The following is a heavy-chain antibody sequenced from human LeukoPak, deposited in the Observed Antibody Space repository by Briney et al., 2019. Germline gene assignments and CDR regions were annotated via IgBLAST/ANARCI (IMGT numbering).Heavy chain of an antibody. J-gene: IGHJ2*01. Sequence: PGGSLRLSCAASGFTFSDYYMSWIRQAPGKGLEWVSYISSSGSTIYYAGSVKGRFTISRDNAKNSLYLQMNSLRAEDTAVYYCARYRSSHWYFDLWGRGTLVTVSS. D-gene: IGHD6-19*01. CDR2: ISSSGSTI. CDR3: ARYRSSHWYFDL. CDR1: GFTFSDYY. V-gene: IGHV3-11*04.